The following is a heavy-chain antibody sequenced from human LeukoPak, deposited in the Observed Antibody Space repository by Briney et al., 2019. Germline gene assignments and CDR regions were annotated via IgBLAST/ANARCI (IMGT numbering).Heavy chain of an antibody. J-gene: IGHJ4*02. Sequence: PSETLSLTCTVSGGSMSGYYWSWIRQLPGEGLEWIGYIYSSGSTNYNPSLKSRITISVDTSKNQLSLKVSSVTAADTAVYYCARGSGWFFYWGQGTLVTVSS. D-gene: IGHD6-19*01. V-gene: IGHV4-59*01. CDR2: IYSSGST. CDR3: ARGSGWFFY. CDR1: GGSMSGYY.